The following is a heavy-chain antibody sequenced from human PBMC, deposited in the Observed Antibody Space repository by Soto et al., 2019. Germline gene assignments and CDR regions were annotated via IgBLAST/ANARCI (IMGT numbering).Heavy chain of an antibody. V-gene: IGHV4-59*01. D-gene: IGHD2-15*01. J-gene: IGHJ4*02. CDR2: IYYSGST. CDR3: ARVARSAGDIVVVVDYFDY. CDR1: GGSISSYY. Sequence: SETLSLTCTVSGGSISSYYWSWIRQPPGRGLEWIGYIYYSGSTNYNPSLKSRVTISVDTSKNQFSLKLSSVTAAETAVYYCARVARSAGDIVVVVDYFDYWGKGTLVTVSS.